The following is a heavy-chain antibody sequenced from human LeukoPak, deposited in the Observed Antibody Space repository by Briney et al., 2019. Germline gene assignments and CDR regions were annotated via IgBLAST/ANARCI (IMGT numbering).Heavy chain of an antibody. D-gene: IGHD6-19*01. J-gene: IGHJ4*02. CDR2: IYYRGST. Sequence: PSQTLSLTCPVSARSISSYYWSWIRQPPGKGLEWLGFIYYRGSTTYNPSLKSRPSTSVDTSKRQFPLKVSSVTAADTAVYYCARHPHDSDWSSFDYWGQGTLVTVSS. V-gene: IGHV4-59*01. CDR3: ARHPHDSDWSSFDY. CDR1: ARSISSYY.